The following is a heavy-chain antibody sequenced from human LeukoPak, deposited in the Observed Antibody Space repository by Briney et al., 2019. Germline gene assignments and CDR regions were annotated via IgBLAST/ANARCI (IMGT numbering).Heavy chain of an antibody. Sequence: SETLSLTCTVSGGSISSYYWSWIRQPPGKGLEWIGYIYYSGSTNYNPSLKSRVTISVDTSKNQFSLKLSSVTAADTAVYYCARHVIDYGGNMYWYFDLWGRGTLVTVSS. CDR2: IYYSGST. CDR3: ARHVIDYGGNMYWYFDL. V-gene: IGHV4-59*08. D-gene: IGHD4-23*01. CDR1: GGSISSYY. J-gene: IGHJ2*01.